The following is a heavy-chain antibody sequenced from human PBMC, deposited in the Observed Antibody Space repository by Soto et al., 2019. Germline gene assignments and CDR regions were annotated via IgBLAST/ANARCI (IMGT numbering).Heavy chain of an antibody. Sequence: PSETLSLTCTVSGGSISSVDYYWSWVRQPPGKGLEWIGYIYYSGSTDYNPSLKSRVTISVDTSKNHFSLKLSSVTAADTAVYYCARRWGYYFDYWGQGTLVTVS. V-gene: IGHV4-61*03. CDR3: ARRWGYYFDY. CDR1: GGSISSVDYY. D-gene: IGHD3-16*01. CDR2: IYYSGST. J-gene: IGHJ4*02.